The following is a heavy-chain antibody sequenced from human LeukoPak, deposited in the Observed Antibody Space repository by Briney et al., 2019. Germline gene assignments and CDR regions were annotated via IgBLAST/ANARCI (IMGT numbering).Heavy chain of an antibody. CDR3: ARHRGTGYNPVDY. V-gene: IGHV4-4*07. CDR2: IYTSGST. J-gene: IGHJ4*02. D-gene: IGHD5-12*01. Sequence: SETLSLTCTVSGGSISSYYWSWIRQPAGKGLEWIGRIYTSGSTNYNPSLKSRVTISVDTSKNQLSLKLSSVTASDTAIYYCARHRGTGYNPVDYWGQGTLVTVSS. CDR1: GGSISSYY.